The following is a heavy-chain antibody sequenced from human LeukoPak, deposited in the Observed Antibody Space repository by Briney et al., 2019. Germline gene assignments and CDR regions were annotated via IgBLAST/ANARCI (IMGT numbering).Heavy chain of an antibody. CDR3: ARDPNLRFLEWLIAFDI. D-gene: IGHD3-3*01. V-gene: IGHV3-74*01. Sequence: GGSLRLSCAASELMFSSNWIHWVRQAPGTGLVWVSRIKSDGSGISYADSVKGRFTISRDNAKNSLYLQMNSLRAEDTAVYYCARDPNLRFLEWLIAFDIWGQGTMVTVSS. CDR2: IKSDGSGI. J-gene: IGHJ3*02. CDR1: ELMFSSNW.